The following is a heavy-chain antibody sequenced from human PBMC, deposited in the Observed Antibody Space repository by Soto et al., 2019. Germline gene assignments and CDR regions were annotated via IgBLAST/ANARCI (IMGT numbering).Heavy chain of an antibody. D-gene: IGHD6-19*01. CDR2: INSYNGNT. Sequence: ASVKVSCKASGYTFTSCGISWVRQAPGQGLEWMGWINSYNGNTNYAQKLQGRVTMTTDTSTSTAYVELRSLRSDDTAVYYCAREPVAGIWFDPWGQGTLVTVSS. CDR3: AREPVAGIWFDP. V-gene: IGHV1-18*01. CDR1: GYTFTSCG. J-gene: IGHJ5*02.